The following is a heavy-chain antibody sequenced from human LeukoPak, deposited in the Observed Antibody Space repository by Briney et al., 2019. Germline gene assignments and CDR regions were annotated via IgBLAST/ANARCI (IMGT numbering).Heavy chain of an antibody. CDR2: ISAYNGNT. CDR3: ARGAEFYYYMDV. CDR1: GYIFTSFG. Sequence: ASVKVSCKASGYIFTSFGMSWVRQAPGQGLEWMGWISAYNGNTNYAQKLQGRVTMTTDTSTSTAYMELRSLRSDDTAVYYCARGAEFYYYMDVWGKGTTVTVSS. V-gene: IGHV1-18*01. D-gene: IGHD3-10*01. J-gene: IGHJ6*03.